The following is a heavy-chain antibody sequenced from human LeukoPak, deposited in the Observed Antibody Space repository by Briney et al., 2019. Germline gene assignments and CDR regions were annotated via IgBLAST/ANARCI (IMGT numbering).Heavy chain of an antibody. J-gene: IGHJ4*02. CDR1: GFTFSSYA. CDR3: ARGGIAVAGTFDY. Sequence: AGRSLRLSCAASGFTFSSYAMHWVRQAPGKGPEWVAVIWYDGSNKYYADSVKGRFTISRDNSMNTLYLQMNSLRAEDTAVYYCARGGIAVAGTFDYWGQGTLVTVSS. V-gene: IGHV3-33*08. D-gene: IGHD6-19*01. CDR2: IWYDGSNK.